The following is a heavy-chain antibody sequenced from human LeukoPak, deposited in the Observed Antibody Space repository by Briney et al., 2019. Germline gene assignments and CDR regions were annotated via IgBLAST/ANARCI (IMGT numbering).Heavy chain of an antibody. Sequence: SETLSLTCTVSGDSMTSGYYFWNWIRQPAGQTLEWIGRIYRSGTTNYNPSLKSRVTISVDTSNNQVSLRLTSVTAADTAVYYCARDVAARGLPYYGMDVWGPGTTVIVSS. V-gene: IGHV4-61*02. J-gene: IGHJ6*02. D-gene: IGHD3-10*01. CDR3: ARDVAARGLPYYGMDV. CDR2: IYRSGTT. CDR1: GDSMTSGYYF.